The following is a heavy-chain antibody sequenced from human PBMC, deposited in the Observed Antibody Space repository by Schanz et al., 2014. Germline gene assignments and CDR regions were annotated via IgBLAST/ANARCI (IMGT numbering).Heavy chain of an antibody. V-gene: IGHV3-30*01. Sequence: VQLVESGGGLVRPGGSLRVSCAASGFTFSASAMHWVRQAPGKGLEWVGFISFDGRNTGYAHSVKGRFTISRDNSKNTVNLQMNSLRAEDTAVYYCAKEKEEVAADGSFFDYWGQGTLVTVSS. CDR1: GFTFSASA. CDR2: ISFDGRNT. J-gene: IGHJ4*02. D-gene: IGHD6-13*01. CDR3: AKEKEEVAADGSFFDY.